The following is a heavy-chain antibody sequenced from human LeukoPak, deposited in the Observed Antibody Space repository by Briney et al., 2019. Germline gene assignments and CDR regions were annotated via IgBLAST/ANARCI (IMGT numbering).Heavy chain of an antibody. Sequence: SQTLSLTCAISGDSVCSNSAAWNWIRQSPSRGLEWLGSTYYRSKWYNDYAVSVKSRITINPDTSKNQVSLQLNSVTPEDTAVYYCAREYCSGGKCSPIDPFDSWGQGTRVTVSS. CDR1: GDSVCSNSAA. J-gene: IGHJ5*01. CDR2: TYYRSKWYN. CDR3: AREYCSGGKCSPIDPFDS. V-gene: IGHV6-1*01. D-gene: IGHD2-15*01.